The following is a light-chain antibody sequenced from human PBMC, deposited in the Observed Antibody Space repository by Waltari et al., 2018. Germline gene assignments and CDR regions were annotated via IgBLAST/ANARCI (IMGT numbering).Light chain of an antibody. V-gene: IGKV3-11*01. Sequence: EIVLTQSPATLSLSPGERATLSCRASQSVDTYLAWYQHKPGLVPRLLIYDASNRATGIPARFSGSGSGADFTLIISSLEPEDFAVYYCHQRSNWPLTFGGGTKVEIK. J-gene: IGKJ4*01. CDR2: DAS. CDR1: QSVDTY. CDR3: HQRSNWPLT.